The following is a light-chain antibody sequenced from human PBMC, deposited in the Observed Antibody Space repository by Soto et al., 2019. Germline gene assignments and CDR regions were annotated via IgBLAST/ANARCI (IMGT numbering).Light chain of an antibody. CDR1: SSNIGAGYD. CDR2: GNS. V-gene: IGLV1-40*01. Sequence: QAVVTQPPSVSGAPGQRVTISCTGSSSNIGAGYDVHWYQQLPGTAPKLLIYGNSNQPSGVPDRFSGSKSGTSASLAITGLQAEDEADYYCQSYDSSLSGSVVFGGGTQLTVL. J-gene: IGLJ2*01. CDR3: QSYDSSLSGSVV.